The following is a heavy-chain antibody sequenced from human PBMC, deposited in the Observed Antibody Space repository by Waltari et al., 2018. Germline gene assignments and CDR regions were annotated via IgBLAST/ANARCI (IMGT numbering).Heavy chain of an antibody. D-gene: IGHD3-22*01. J-gene: IGHJ3*02. V-gene: IGHV1-69*01. Sequence: QVQLVQSGAEVKKPGSSVKVSCKASGGTFSSYAISWVRQAPGPGLEWMGGIIPIFGTANYAQKFQGRVTITADESTSTAYMELSSLRSEDTAVYYCARTHYYDSSGYYYGAFDIWGQGTMVTVSS. CDR1: GGTFSSYA. CDR2: IIPIFGTA. CDR3: ARTHYYDSSGYYYGAFDI.